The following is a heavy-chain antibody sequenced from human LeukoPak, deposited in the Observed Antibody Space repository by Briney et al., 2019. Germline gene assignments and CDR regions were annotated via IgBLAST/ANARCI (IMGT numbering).Heavy chain of an antibody. Sequence: GESLKISCKGSGYSFTSYWIGWVRQMPGKGLEWIGIIYPGDSDTRYSPSFQGQVTISADKSISTAYLQWSSLKASDTAMYYCARLAKLRFLSFDPWGQGTLVTVSS. D-gene: IGHD3-3*01. CDR3: ARLAKLRFLSFDP. CDR1: GYSFTSYW. V-gene: IGHV5-51*01. CDR2: IYPGDSDT. J-gene: IGHJ5*02.